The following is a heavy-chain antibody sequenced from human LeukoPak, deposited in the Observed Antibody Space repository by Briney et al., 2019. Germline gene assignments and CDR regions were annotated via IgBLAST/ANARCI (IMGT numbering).Heavy chain of an antibody. CDR2: VSDSETT. V-gene: IGHV4-59*11. CDR3: ATRPAETTWFGVFDY. Sequence: PSETLSLTCSVSGASMHNHYWSWIRQPPGKALEWIGYVSDSETTNYNPSLKRRVSMSVDKSKNEFSLRLSSVTAADTALYYCATRPAETTWFGVFDYWSRGTLVTVSS. D-gene: IGHD3-10*01. CDR1: GASMHNHY. J-gene: IGHJ4*02.